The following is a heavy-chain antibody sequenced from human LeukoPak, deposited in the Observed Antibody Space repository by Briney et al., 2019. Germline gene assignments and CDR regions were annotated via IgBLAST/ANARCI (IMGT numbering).Heavy chain of an antibody. Sequence: GGSLRLSCAASGFTFSSFAMSWVRQAPGKGLEWVSTISGGGDSTDYADSVKGRFTISRDDSKNTLFLRVNSLRVEDTAVYYCAKVLGSRWSSYEYWGQGTLVTVSS. CDR3: AKVLGSRWSSYEY. D-gene: IGHD6-13*01. CDR2: ISGGGDST. CDR1: GFTFSSFA. V-gene: IGHV3-23*01. J-gene: IGHJ4*02.